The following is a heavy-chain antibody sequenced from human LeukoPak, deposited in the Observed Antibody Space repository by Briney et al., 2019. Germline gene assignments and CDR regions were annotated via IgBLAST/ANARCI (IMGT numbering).Heavy chain of an antibody. CDR1: GFTFSSYW. Sequence: PGGSLRLSCVASGFTFSSYWMSWVRQAPGKGLEWVANIKQDGSEKYYVDSVKGRFTISRDNSKNTLYLQMNSLRAEDTAVYYCAKAQAARPFDYWGQGTLVTVSS. V-gene: IGHV3-7*03. D-gene: IGHD6-6*01. CDR2: IKQDGSEK. CDR3: AKAQAARPFDY. J-gene: IGHJ4*02.